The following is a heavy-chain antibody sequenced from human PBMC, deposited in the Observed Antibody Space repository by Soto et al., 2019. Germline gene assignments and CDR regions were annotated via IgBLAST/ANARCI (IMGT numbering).Heavy chain of an antibody. Sequence: VGSLRLSCVASGITFGGRAMSWVRQAPGEGLEWVSTITDTGGDTKYADSVRGRFTMSRDNSKKTLYLQMNSLRVEDSALYYCARGSTDSYPGSRIFDFWGRGTLVTVSS. CDR2: ITDTGGDT. D-gene: IGHD3-10*01. CDR3: ARGSTDSYPGSRIFDF. V-gene: IGHV3-23*01. J-gene: IGHJ4*02. CDR1: GITFGGRA.